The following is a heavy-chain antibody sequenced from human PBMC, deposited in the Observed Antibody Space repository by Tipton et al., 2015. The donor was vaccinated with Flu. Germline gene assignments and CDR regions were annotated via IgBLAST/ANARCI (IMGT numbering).Heavy chain of an antibody. Sequence: TPSLTCTVSGYSISSGYYWGWIRQPPGKGLEWIGSIYHSGSTYYNPTLKSRVTISVDTSKNQFSLQLSSVTAADTAVYYCARETPYCSSTSCYLRSSTGFDYWGQGTLVTVSS. CDR3: ARETPYCSSTSCYLRSSTGFDY. CDR1: GYSISSGYY. V-gene: IGHV4-38-2*02. CDR2: IYHSGST. J-gene: IGHJ4*02. D-gene: IGHD2-2*01.